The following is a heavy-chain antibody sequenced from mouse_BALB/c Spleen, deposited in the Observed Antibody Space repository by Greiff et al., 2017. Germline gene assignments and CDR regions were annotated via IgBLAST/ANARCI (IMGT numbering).Heavy chain of an antibody. CDR2: IYPGNVNT. CDR1: GYTFTSYY. J-gene: IGHJ2*01. V-gene: IGHV1S56*01. CDR3: ARSYYDYDGFDY. Sequence: VQLVESGPELVKPGASVRISCKASGYTFTSYYIHWVKQRPGQGLEWIGWIYPGNVNTKYNEKFKGKATLTADKSSSTAYMQLSSLTSEDSAVYFCARSYYDYDGFDYWDQGTTLTVSS. D-gene: IGHD2-4*01.